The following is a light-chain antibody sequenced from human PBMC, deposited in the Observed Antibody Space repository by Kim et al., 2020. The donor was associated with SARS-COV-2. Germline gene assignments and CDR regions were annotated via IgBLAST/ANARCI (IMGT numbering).Light chain of an antibody. CDR1: KLGDKY. CDR3: QAWDSSVV. Sequence: VSPAQTASITCSGDKLGDKYACWYQQKPGQSPVLVIYQDSKRPSGIPERFSGSNSGNTATLTISGTQAMDEADYYCQAWDSSVVFGGGTQLTVL. V-gene: IGLV3-1*01. CDR2: QDS. J-gene: IGLJ2*01.